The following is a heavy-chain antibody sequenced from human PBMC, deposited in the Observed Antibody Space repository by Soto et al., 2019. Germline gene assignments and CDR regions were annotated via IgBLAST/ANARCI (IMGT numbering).Heavy chain of an antibody. V-gene: IGHV3-23*01. Sequence: GGSLRLSCAASGFSSSSYAMNWVRQAPGKGLEWVSAISGSGANTYYADSVKGRFTISRDNSKNTLYLQMNSLRAEDTAVYYCAKAIRVTVDYWGQGTLVTVSS. CDR1: GFSSSSYA. D-gene: IGHD4-4*01. J-gene: IGHJ4*02. CDR2: ISGSGANT. CDR3: AKAIRVTVDY.